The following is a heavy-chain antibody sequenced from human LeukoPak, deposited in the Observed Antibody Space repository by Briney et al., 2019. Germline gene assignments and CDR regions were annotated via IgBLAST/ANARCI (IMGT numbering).Heavy chain of an antibody. D-gene: IGHD6-19*01. J-gene: IGHJ4*02. V-gene: IGHV3-66*01. Sequence: PGGSLRLSCAASGFTVSSNSMSWVRQAPGKGLEWVSIIYSGGSTFYADSVKGRFTISRDTSNNTLYLQMNSLRAEDTAVYYCARVVPYSSGWSPGVYFDYWGQGTLVTVSS. CDR2: IYSGGST. CDR1: GFTVSSNS. CDR3: ARVVPYSSGWSPGVYFDY.